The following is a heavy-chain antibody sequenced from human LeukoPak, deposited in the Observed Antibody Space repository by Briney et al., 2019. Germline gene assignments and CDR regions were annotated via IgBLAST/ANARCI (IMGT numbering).Heavy chain of an antibody. V-gene: IGHV1-69*04. CDR2: IIPILGIA. D-gene: IGHD3-3*01. CDR3: ARDKGDYDFWSGYHDAFDI. J-gene: IGHJ3*02. CDR1: GGTFSSYA. Sequence: SVKVSCKASGGTFSSYAISWVRQAPGQGLEWMGRIIPILGIANYAQKFQGRVTITADKSTSTAYMELSSLRSEDTAVYYCARDKGDYDFWSGYHDAFDIWGQGTMVTVSS.